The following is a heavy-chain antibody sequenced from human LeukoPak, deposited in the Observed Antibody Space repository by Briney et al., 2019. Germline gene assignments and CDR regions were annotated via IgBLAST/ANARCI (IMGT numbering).Heavy chain of an antibody. J-gene: IGHJ5*02. CDR2: ISSSGSTI. Sequence: GGSLRLSCAASGFTFSRNGMTWVRQAPGKGLEWVSYISSSGSTIYYADSVKGRFTISRDNAKNSLYLQMNSLRAEDTAVYYCARDLGYCSGGSCYSGRYHWGQGTLVTVSS. CDR1: GFTFSRNG. V-gene: IGHV3-48*04. D-gene: IGHD2-15*01. CDR3: ARDLGYCSGGSCYSGRYH.